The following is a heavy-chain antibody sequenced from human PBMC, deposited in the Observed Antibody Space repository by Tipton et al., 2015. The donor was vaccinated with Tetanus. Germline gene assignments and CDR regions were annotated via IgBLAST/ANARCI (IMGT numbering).Heavy chain of an antibody. J-gene: IGHJ4*02. CDR2: IYHTGGS. CDR3: VRAPSSAPGKFYFAY. V-gene: IGHV4-30-2*01. D-gene: IGHD6-19*01. CDR1: GGLITTGGNS. Sequence: TLSLTCAVSGGLITTGGNSWGWIRQPPGQGLEWLGYIYHTGGSYYNPSLKSRVTMSVDLSKNQFSLKLSSVTAADTAVYYCVRAPSSAPGKFYFAYWGQGTLVTVSS.